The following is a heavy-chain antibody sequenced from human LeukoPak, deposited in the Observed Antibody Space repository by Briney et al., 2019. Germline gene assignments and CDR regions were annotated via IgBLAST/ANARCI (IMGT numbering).Heavy chain of an antibody. J-gene: IGHJ4*02. CDR1: GGSISSSSYY. CDR2: IYYSGST. Sequence: SETLSLTCTVSGGSISSSSYYWGWIRQPPGKGLEWVGSIYYSGSTYYNPSLKSRVTISVDTSKNQFSLKLSSVTAADTAVYYCARWYYYDSSGYYYVLDYWGQGTLVTVSS. D-gene: IGHD3-22*01. V-gene: IGHV4-39*01. CDR3: ARWYYYDSSGYYYVLDY.